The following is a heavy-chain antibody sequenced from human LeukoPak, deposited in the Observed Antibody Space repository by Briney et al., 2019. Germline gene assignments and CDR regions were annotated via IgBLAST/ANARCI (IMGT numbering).Heavy chain of an antibody. J-gene: IGHJ3*02. CDR2: IYHSGST. CDR3: ARDQTSKGDAFDI. Sequence: SETLSLTCAVSGGSISSSNWWSWVRQPPGKGLEWIGEIYHSGSTNYNPSLKSRVSISVDTSKNQISLKLSSVTAADTAVYYCARDQTSKGDAFDIWGQGTMVTVSS. V-gene: IGHV4-4*02. CDR1: GGSISSSNW.